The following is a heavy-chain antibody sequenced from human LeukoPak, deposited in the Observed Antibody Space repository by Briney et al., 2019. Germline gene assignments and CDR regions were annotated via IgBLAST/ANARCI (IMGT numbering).Heavy chain of an antibody. CDR1: GGSISICY. CDR2: IYTSGST. J-gene: IGHJ4*02. Sequence: SETLSLTCTVSGGSISICYWSWIRQPAGKGLEWIGRIYTSGSTNYTPSLESRVTMSVDTSKNQFSLKLSSVTAADTAVYYCARWTTVTRAFDYWGQGTLVSVSS. D-gene: IGHD4-17*01. V-gene: IGHV4-4*07. CDR3: ARWTTVTRAFDY.